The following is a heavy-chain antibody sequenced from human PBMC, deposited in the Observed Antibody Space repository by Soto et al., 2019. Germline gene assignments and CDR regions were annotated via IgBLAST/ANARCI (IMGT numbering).Heavy chain of an antibody. Sequence: QVQLVESGGGVVQPGRSLRLSCAASGFTFSSYGMHWVRQAPGKGLEWVAVISYDGSNKYYADSVKGRFIISRDNSKNTLYLQMNSLRAEDTAVYYCAKGWEQPRYWGQGTLVTVSS. CDR3: AKGWEQPRY. CDR2: ISYDGSNK. CDR1: GFTFSSYG. V-gene: IGHV3-30*18. J-gene: IGHJ4*02. D-gene: IGHD1-26*01.